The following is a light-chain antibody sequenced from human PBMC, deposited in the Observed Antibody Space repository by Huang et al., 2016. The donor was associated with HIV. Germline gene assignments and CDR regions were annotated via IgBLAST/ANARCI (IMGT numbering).Light chain of an antibody. CDR3: QQYHSYSWT. Sequence: DIQMTQSPSTLSASVGDRVTITCRASKSISYWLAWYQQKPGKAPNLLIYKSSSLQSGVPSRFSGIGSGTEFTLTISSLQPDDFASYCCQQYHSYSWTFGQGTKVEIK. V-gene: IGKV1-5*03. CDR2: KSS. J-gene: IGKJ1*01. CDR1: KSISYW.